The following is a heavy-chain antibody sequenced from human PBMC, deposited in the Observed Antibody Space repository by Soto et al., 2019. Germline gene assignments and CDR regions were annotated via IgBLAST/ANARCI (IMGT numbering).Heavy chain of an antibody. CDR3: ARPYSYGYTIEYSSSSDYMDV. Sequence: SETLSLTCTVSGGSISSSSYYWGWIRQPPGKGLEWIGSIYYSGSTYYNPSLKSRVTISVDTSKNQFSLKLSSVTAADTAVYYCARPYSYGYTIEYSSSSDYMDVWGKGTTVTVSS. CDR2: IYYSGST. CDR1: GGSISSSSYY. D-gene: IGHD6-6*01. J-gene: IGHJ6*03. V-gene: IGHV4-39*01.